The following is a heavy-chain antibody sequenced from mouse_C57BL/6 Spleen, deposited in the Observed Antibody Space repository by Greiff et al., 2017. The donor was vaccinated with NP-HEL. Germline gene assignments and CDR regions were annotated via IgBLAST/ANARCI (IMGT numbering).Heavy chain of an antibody. J-gene: IGHJ1*03. CDR2: INPGSGGT. V-gene: IGHV1-54*01. Sequence: QVQLQQSGAELVRPGTSVKVSCKASGYAFTNYLIEWVKQRPGQGLEWIGVINPGSGGTNYNEQFKGKATLTADKSSSTAYMQLSSLTSEDSAVYFCARRGYYDYDDWYFDVWGTGTTVTVSS. CDR1: GYAFTNYL. CDR3: ARRGYYDYDDWYFDV. D-gene: IGHD2-4*01.